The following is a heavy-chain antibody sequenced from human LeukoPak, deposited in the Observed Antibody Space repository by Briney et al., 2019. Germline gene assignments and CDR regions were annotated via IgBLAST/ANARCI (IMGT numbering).Heavy chain of an antibody. Sequence: TLSLTCIVSGGSISSGGYYWSWIRQPPGKGLEWIGYIFYTGSAYYHPSLKSRVTISMDTSRNQISLNVTSVTAADTAVYYCARRGDYGDYFDSWGQGTHVTVSS. CDR1: GGSISSGGYY. CDR2: IFYTGSA. D-gene: IGHD4-17*01. J-gene: IGHJ4*02. CDR3: ARRGDYGDYFDS. V-gene: IGHV4-30-4*01.